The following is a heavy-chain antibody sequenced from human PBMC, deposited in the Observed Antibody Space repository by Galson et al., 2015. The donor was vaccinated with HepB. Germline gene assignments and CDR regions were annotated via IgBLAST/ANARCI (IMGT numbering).Heavy chain of an antibody. D-gene: IGHD5-18*01. CDR2: IAEDGSDK. V-gene: IGHV3-7*01. CDR1: GFTFSNYW. Sequence: SLRLSCAASGFTFSNYWMSWVRQAPGKGLEWVANIAEDGSDKYYMDSVKGRFSISRDNGKSSLFLQMNSLRAEDTAVYYCARHKVNTAAREYWGQGTLVTVSS. J-gene: IGHJ4*02. CDR3: ARHKVNTAAREY.